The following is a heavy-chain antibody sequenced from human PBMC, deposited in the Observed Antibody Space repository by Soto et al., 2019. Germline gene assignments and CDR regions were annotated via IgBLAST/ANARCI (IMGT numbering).Heavy chain of an antibody. CDR1: GFTFSIYA. Sequence: QVQLVESGGGVVQPGRSLRVSCAASGFTFSIYAMHWVRQAPGTGLEWVAVISYDGTKTYYADSVKGRFTISRDNSKNTVYLQMNSLRDEDPAVYDCAKDRGPRRQWLIGPFDYWGQGTVVTVSP. CDR2: ISYDGTKT. V-gene: IGHV3-30*18. J-gene: IGHJ4*02. CDR3: AKDRGPRRQWLIGPFDY. D-gene: IGHD6-19*01.